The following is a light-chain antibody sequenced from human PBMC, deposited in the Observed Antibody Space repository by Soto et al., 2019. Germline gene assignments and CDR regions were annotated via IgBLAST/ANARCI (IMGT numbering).Light chain of an antibody. CDR3: QQYNRWPLT. V-gene: IGKV3-11*01. J-gene: IGKJ4*01. Sequence: EIVLTQSPATLSLSPGERATLSCRASQSVTSYLAWYQQRPGQAPRLLINDASRRATGIPDRFSGSGSGADFTLTISSLEPEDFAVYYCQQYNRWPLTFGGGTKVEIK. CDR1: QSVTSY. CDR2: DAS.